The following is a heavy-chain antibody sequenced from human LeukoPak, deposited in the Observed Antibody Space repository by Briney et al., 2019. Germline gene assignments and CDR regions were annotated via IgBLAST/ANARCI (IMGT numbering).Heavy chain of an antibody. CDR1: GFTLSSNW. Sequence: GGSLRLSCAPSGFTLSSNWMNWVRQVPGRGLEWLSRINNDGVSTSYADSVKGRFTISRDNAKNTLYLRMNSLRAEDTAIYYCARKPLSGGYGGTIDYWGQGTLVTVSS. V-gene: IGHV3-74*01. CDR2: INNDGVST. D-gene: IGHD5-12*01. J-gene: IGHJ4*02. CDR3: ARKPLSGGYGGTIDY.